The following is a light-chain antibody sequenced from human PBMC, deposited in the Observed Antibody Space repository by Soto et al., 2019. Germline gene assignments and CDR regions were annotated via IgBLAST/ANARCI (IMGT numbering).Light chain of an antibody. CDR1: SSNIGAGYE. V-gene: IGLV1-40*01. CDR3: QSYDSSLSGYV. Sequence: QSVLTQAPSVSEAPGQRVTISCTGSSSNIGAGYEAHWYQQVPGTAPKLLIYENNNRPSGVPDRFSGSKSGTSASLAITGLQAEDEAEYYCQSYDSSLSGYVFGTGTKAHRP. CDR2: ENN. J-gene: IGLJ1*01.